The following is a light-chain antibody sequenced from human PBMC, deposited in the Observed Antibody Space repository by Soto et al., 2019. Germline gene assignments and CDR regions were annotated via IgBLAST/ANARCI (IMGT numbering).Light chain of an antibody. CDR1: QSVSSY. J-gene: IGKJ4*01. Sequence: EIVLTQSPATLSLSPGERATLYCRATQSVSSYLAWYQHKPGQAPRLLIHDASNMATGISARLSGGGSGTDCTLTISSLEPEDYAVYYCQRRRDGPLTFGGGTKLEIK. CDR2: DAS. V-gene: IGKV3-11*01. CDR3: QRRRDGPLT.